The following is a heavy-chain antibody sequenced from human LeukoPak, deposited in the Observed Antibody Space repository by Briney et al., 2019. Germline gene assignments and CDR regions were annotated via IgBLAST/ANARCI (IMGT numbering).Heavy chain of an antibody. D-gene: IGHD3-3*01. J-gene: IGHJ3*02. V-gene: IGHV1-2*02. Sequence: ASVKVSCKASGYSFTSYGISWVRQAPGQGLEWMGWINPNSGGTNYAQKFQGRVTMTRDTSISTAYMELSRLRSDDTAVYYCARDLRFLEWLLSAFDIWGQGTMVTVSS. CDR3: ARDLRFLEWLLSAFDI. CDR2: INPNSGGT. CDR1: GYSFTSYG.